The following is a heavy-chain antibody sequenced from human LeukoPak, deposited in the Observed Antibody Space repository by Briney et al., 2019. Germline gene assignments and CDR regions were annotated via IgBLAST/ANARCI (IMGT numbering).Heavy chain of an antibody. CDR3: ATLVSTRYYFDY. CDR1: GVSISNY. J-gene: IGHJ4*02. Sequence: PSETLSLTCSVSGVSISNYLTWIRQPAGKGLEWIGHIYTNGSTKYNPSLKSRVTISIDTSKNQFSLRLTSVTAADTAVYFCATLVSTRYYFDYWGQGTLVTVSS. V-gene: IGHV4-4*07. D-gene: IGHD5/OR15-5a*01. CDR2: IYTNGST.